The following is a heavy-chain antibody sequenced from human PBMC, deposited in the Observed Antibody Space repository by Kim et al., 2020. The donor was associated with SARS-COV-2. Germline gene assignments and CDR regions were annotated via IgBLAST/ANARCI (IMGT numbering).Heavy chain of an antibody. V-gene: IGHV4-4*07. CDR3: ARGVVRGVHRSYYYGMDV. CDR2: IYTSGST. D-gene: IGHD3-10*01. J-gene: IGHJ6*02. CDR1: GGSISSYY. Sequence: SETLSLTCTVSGGSISSYYWSWIRQPAGKGLEWIGRIYTSGSTNYNPSLKSRVTMSVDTSKNQFSLKLSSVTAADTAVYYCARGVVRGVHRSYYYGMDVWGQGTTVTVSS.